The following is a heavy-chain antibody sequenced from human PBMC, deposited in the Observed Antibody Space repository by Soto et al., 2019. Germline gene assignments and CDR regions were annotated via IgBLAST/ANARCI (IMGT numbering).Heavy chain of an antibody. J-gene: IGHJ6*03. D-gene: IGHD6-19*01. CDR2: ISAFNGNT. V-gene: IGHV1-18*01. Sequence: QDQLLQSGAEVKKPGASVTVSCKAAGYSFTNYGITWVRQAPGQGREGMGWISAFNGNTHYAQKLQGRVTMTTDASPSTAFLELGSPRSADTAVYYCARDRGVAPPVAGNTHYYYYMDVWGKGTTVTVSS. CDR1: GYSFTNYG. CDR3: ARDRGVAPPVAGNTHYYYYMDV.